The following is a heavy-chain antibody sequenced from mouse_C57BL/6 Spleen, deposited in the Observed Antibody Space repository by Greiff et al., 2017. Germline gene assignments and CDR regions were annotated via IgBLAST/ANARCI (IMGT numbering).Heavy chain of an antibody. D-gene: IGHD3-2*02. CDR1: GFSLTSYG. J-gene: IGHJ2*01. Sequence: QVQLQQSGPGLVAPSQSLSITCTVSGFSLTSYGVHWVRQPPGKGLEVLVVIWSDGSTTYNSALKSRLSISKDNSKIQVFLKMNSRQTDDTAMYYCSRQGPSLNSSGYEYYFDYWGQGTTLTVSS. V-gene: IGHV2-6-1*01. CDR2: IWSDGST. CDR3: SRQGPSLNSSGYEYYFDY.